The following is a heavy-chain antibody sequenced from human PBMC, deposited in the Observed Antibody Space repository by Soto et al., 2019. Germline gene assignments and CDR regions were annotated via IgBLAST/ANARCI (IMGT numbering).Heavy chain of an antibody. Sequence: NPSETLSLTCTVSGGSISSSSYYWGWIRQPPGKGLEWIGSIYYSGSTYYNPSLKSRVTISVDTSKNQFSLKLSSVTAADTAVYYCASSDIVVISAGGYYYGMDVWGQGTTVTVSS. J-gene: IGHJ6*02. D-gene: IGHD2-2*01. CDR1: GGSISSSSYY. V-gene: IGHV4-39*01. CDR3: ASSDIVVISAGGYYYGMDV. CDR2: IYYSGST.